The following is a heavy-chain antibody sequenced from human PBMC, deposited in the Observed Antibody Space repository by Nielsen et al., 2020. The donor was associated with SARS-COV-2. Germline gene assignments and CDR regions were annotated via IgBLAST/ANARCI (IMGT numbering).Heavy chain of an antibody. D-gene: IGHD3-10*01. V-gene: IGHV3-23*01. CDR1: GFTFSRHA. CDR2: IGAGGDNI. Sequence: GGSLRLSCAASGFTFSRHAMNWVRQAPGQGLEWVSIIGAGGDNIYYADSVKGRFTISRDNSKNTLYLQINSLRADDTAVYYCATQADGYKSPYDYWGQGTLVTVSS. CDR3: ATQADGYKSPYDY. J-gene: IGHJ4*02.